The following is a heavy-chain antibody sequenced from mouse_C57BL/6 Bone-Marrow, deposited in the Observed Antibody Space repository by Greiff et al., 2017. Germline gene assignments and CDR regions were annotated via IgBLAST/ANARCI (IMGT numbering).Heavy chain of an antibody. D-gene: IGHD3-2*02. CDR3: ARVGSGYTLDY. V-gene: IGHV1-26*01. CDR2: INPNNGGT. CDR1: GYTFTDYY. J-gene: IGHJ2*01. Sequence: EVKLQQSGPELVKPGASVKISCKASGYTFTDYYMNWVKQSHGKSLEWIGDINPNNGGTSYNQKFKGKATLTVDKSSSTAYMELRSLTSEDSAVYYCARVGSGYTLDYWGQGTTLTVSS.